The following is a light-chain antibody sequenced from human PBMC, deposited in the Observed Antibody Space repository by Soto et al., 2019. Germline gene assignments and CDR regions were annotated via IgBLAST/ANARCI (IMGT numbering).Light chain of an antibody. Sequence: DIEMTQFPSCVSASVADRVTVTCLTSRTISTWLAWSQVRPGKAPNLLIYGASTLQSGAPSRFSGRGSGADFTLTSSNLQPEYFATYYCQEGHNCPVTFGAGTQV. J-gene: IGKJ4*01. V-gene: IGKV1-12*01. CDR1: RTISTW. CDR2: GAS. CDR3: QEGHNCPVT.